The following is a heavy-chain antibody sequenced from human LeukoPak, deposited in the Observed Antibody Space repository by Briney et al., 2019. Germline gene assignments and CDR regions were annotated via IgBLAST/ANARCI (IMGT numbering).Heavy chain of an antibody. CDR3: AGQGYSSGWFQGY. V-gene: IGHV3-21*01. J-gene: IGHJ4*02. CDR2: ISSSSSYI. CDR1: GFTFSSYS. D-gene: IGHD6-19*01. Sequence: GGSPRLSCAASGFTFSSYSMNWVRQAPGKGLEWVSSISSSSSYIYYADSVKGRFTISRDNAKNSLYLQMNSLRAEDTAVYYCAGQGYSSGWFQGYWGQGTLVTVSS.